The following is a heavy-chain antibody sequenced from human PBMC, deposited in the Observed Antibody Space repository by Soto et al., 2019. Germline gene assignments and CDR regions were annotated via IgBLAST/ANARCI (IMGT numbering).Heavy chain of an antibody. Sequence: QIQLLQSGAEVKKPGASVKVTCKASGYTFRNFGISWVRQAPGQGLEWMGWISAYNAKANYAQKFKGRLTMTADTSTSTAYMELRSLRSDDTAVYYCARENSYFDYWGQGTLVTVSS. J-gene: IGHJ4*02. CDR2: ISAYNAKA. CDR3: ARENSYFDY. CDR1: GYTFRNFG. V-gene: IGHV1-18*01.